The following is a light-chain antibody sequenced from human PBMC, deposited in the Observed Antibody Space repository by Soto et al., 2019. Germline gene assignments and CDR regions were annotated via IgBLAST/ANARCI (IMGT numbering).Light chain of an antibody. CDR1: QSVTNN. Sequence: EIVMTQSPATLSVSPGERATLSCRASQSVTNNLAWYQQKPGQPPRLLIHRASTRATGIPGRFSGSGSGTEFTLTISSLQSEDFAVYYCQQYNNWPVTFGQGTKVEIK. CDR3: QQYNNWPVT. V-gene: IGKV3-15*01. J-gene: IGKJ1*01. CDR2: RAS.